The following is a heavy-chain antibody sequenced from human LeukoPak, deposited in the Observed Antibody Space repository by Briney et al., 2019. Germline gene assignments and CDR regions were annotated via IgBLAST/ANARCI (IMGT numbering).Heavy chain of an antibody. CDR1: GYTFTGYY. CDR3: ARALEVCSSTSCYNSGDY. V-gene: IGHV1-2*06. J-gene: IGHJ4*02. CDR2: INPNSGGT. D-gene: IGHD2-2*01. Sequence: ASVKVSCKASGYTFTGYYMHWVRQAPGQGLEWMGRINPNSGGTNYAQKFQGRVTMTRDTSISTAYMELSRLRSDDTAVYYCARALEVCSSTSCYNSGDYWGQGTLVTVSS.